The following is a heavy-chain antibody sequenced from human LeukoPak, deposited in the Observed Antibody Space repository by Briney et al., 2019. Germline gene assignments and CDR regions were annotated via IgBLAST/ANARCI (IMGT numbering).Heavy chain of an antibody. CDR1: GYSISSGYY. D-gene: IGHD1-26*01. CDR3: ARSSGGSYYYFDY. V-gene: IGHV4-38-2*01. Sequence: PSETLSLTCAVSGYSISSGYYWGWIRQPPGEGLEWIGSIYHSGSTYYNPSLKSRVTISVDTSKNQFSLKLSSVTAADTAVYYCARSSGGSYYYFDYWGQGTLVTVSS. CDR2: IYHSGST. J-gene: IGHJ4*02.